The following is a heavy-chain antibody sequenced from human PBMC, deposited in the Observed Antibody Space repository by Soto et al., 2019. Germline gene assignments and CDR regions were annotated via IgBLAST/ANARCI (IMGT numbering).Heavy chain of an antibody. CDR1: GGTFSNFD. D-gene: IGHD4-17*01. J-gene: IGHJ5*02. CDR2: IIPICGIT. V-gene: IGHV1-69*01. CDR3: ARAQTPVTASHWSDT. Sequence: QVQLVQSGAEVKKPGSSVKVSCKASGGTFSNFDINWVRQAPGQGLEWMGGIIPICGITDHAPKFQGRVTITAGEYKSTASLEVRRLRSEDTTLYYCARAQTPVTASHWSDTWSQGTLVTVAS.